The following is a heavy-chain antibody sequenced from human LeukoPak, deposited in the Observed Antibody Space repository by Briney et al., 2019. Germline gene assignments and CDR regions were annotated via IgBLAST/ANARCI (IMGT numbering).Heavy chain of an antibody. V-gene: IGHV3-7*01. D-gene: IGHD6-13*01. Sequence: GGSLRLSCAASGFTFSSHWMSWVRQAPGRGLEWVANIKQDGSEKYHVDSVKGRLTISRDNAKNSLYLQMNSLRADDTAVYYCAKEEYCSSWYYFDYWGQGTLVTVSS. CDR1: GFTFSSHW. CDR3: AKEEYCSSWYYFDY. CDR2: IKQDGSEK. J-gene: IGHJ4*02.